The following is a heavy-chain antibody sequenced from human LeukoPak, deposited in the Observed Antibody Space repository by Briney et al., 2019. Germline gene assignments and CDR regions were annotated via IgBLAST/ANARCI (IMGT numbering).Heavy chain of an antibody. Sequence: SETLSLTCTVPGGSISSSSCYWVLIRQPPGKRLEWIGSIYYSGSTYYNPSLKSRVTISVDTSKNQFSLKLGSVTAADTAVYYCARVRGGDYGYVEYWGQGTLVTVSS. J-gene: IGHJ4*02. D-gene: IGHD4-17*01. CDR1: GGSISSSSCY. CDR2: IYYSGST. CDR3: ARVRGGDYGYVEY. V-gene: IGHV4-39*01.